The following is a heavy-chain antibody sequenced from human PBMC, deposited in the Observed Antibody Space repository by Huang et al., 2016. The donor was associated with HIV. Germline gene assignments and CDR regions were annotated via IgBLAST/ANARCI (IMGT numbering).Heavy chain of an antibody. J-gene: IGHJ2*01. D-gene: IGHD3-9*01. CDR1: GGSFTNYY. CDR2: INNGAST. Sequence: QQQLQQWGAGLLKPSETLSLTCAVYGGSFTNYYWGWIRQPPGKGLEWIGEINNGASTPYSPSLKSRVTISLDTSKNQVSLKLTSVSAADTAVYYCVRGPRYVSADWYARLRNYWFFDLWGRGSLVSVSS. CDR3: VRGPRYVSADWYARLRNYWFFDL. V-gene: IGHV4-34*01.